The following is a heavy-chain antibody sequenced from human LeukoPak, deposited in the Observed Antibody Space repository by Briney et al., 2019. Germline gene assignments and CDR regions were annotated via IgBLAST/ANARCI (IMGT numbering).Heavy chain of an antibody. D-gene: IGHD1-26*01. CDR1: GFTFSSYA. CDR2: INDNGDGT. CDR3: AKSAPPVGATGDAFDI. J-gene: IGHJ3*02. V-gene: IGHV3-23*01. Sequence: GGSLRLSCAASGFTFSSYAMSWVRQAPGKGLKWVSTINDNGDGTYYADSVKGRFTISRDNSKNTLYLQMNSLRAEGTAVYYCAKSAPPVGATGDAFDIWGQGTLVTVSS.